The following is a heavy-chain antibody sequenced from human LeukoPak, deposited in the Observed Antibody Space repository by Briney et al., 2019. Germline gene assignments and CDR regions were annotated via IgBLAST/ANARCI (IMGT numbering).Heavy chain of an antibody. J-gene: IGHJ4*02. V-gene: IGHV4-4*02. D-gene: IGHD6-13*01. CDR1: GGSISSINW. CDR3: ARDSGGSSWYPRLFDY. CDR2: IYHSGST. Sequence: PSETLSLTCAVSGGSISSINWWSWVRQPPGKGLEWIGEIYHSGSTNYNPSLKSRVTISVDKSKNQFSLQLSSVTAADTAVYYCARDSGGSSWYPRLFDYWGQGTLVTVSS.